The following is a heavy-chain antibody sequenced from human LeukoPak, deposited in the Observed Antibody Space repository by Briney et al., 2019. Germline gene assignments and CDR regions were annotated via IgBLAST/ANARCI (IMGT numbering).Heavy chain of an antibody. J-gene: IGHJ4*02. V-gene: IGHV1-2*02. Sequence: ASVKVSFKASGYTFTGYYMHWVRQAPGQGLELMGWINPNSGGTNYAQKFQGRVTMTRDTSISTAYMELSRLRSDDTAVYYCARDRGRSTVTTNSDYWGQGTLVTVSS. CDR1: GYTFTGYY. CDR2: INPNSGGT. CDR3: ARDRGRSTVTTNSDY. D-gene: IGHD4-17*01.